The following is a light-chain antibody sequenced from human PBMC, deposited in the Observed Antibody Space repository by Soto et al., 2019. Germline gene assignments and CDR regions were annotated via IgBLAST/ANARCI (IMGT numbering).Light chain of an antibody. V-gene: IGKV3-15*01. Sequence: EIVMTQSPATLSVAPVERATLSCIASQSVSSNLAWYQQKPGQAPRLLIYGASTRATGIPARFSGSGCGTEFTPTISSLQSEDFAVYYCQQYNNWPPWTFGQGTKVDIK. CDR3: QQYNNWPPWT. CDR2: GAS. J-gene: IGKJ1*01. CDR1: QSVSSN.